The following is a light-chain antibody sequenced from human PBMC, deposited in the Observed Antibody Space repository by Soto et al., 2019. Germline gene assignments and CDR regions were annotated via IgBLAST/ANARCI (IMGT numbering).Light chain of an antibody. Sequence: DIQMTQSPSTLSASVGDRVTITCRASQSISTWLAWYQQKPGKAPKVLIYKASILESGVPSRFSGSGSGTEFTLTISSLQPDDSATYYCQPYNSYSRTFGQGTKVDIK. J-gene: IGKJ1*01. V-gene: IGKV1-5*03. CDR3: QPYNSYSRT. CDR2: KAS. CDR1: QSISTW.